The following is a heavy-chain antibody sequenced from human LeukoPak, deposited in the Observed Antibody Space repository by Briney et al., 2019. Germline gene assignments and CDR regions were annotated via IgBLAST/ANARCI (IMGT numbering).Heavy chain of an antibody. CDR1: GDSITSNTYY. Sequence: SETLSLTCTVSGDSITSNTYYWGWIRQPPGKGLEWIGNMYYSGSTYYNPSLKSRVTISIDTSKNQFSLRLNSVTAADTAVYFCPKAEAGGTNIVWFTPWVQGPLVTVSP. D-gene: IGHD1-1*01. V-gene: IGHV4-39*07. J-gene: IGHJ5*02. CDR3: PKAEAGGTNIVWFTP. CDR2: MYYSGST.